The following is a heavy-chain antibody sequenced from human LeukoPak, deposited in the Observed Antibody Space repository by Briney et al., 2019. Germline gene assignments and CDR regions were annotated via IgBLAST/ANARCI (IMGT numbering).Heavy chain of an antibody. CDR3: TRLSSGWSYYFDY. Sequence: GGPLRLSCAASGFTFSGSAMHWVRQASGKGLEWVGRIRSKANSYATAYAASVKGRFTISRDDSKNTAYLQMNSLKTEDTAVYYCTRLSSGWSYYFDYWGQGTLVTVSS. CDR2: IRSKANSYAT. J-gene: IGHJ4*02. CDR1: GFTFSGSA. V-gene: IGHV3-73*01. D-gene: IGHD6-19*01.